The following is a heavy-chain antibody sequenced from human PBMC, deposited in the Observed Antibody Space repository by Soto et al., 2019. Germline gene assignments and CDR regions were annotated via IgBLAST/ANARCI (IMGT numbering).Heavy chain of an antibody. CDR3: ALGLGTTDFFYYYYGMDV. CDR1: GGSISSGDYY. D-gene: IGHD3-3*01. CDR2: IYYSGST. V-gene: IGHV4-30-4*01. J-gene: IGHJ6*02. Sequence: QVQLQESGPGLVKPSQTLSLTCTVSGGSISSGDYYWSWIRQPPGKGLEWIGYIYYSGSTYYNPSLKSRVTISVDTSKNQFSLKLSSVTAADTAVYYCALGLGTTDFFYYYYGMDVWGQGTTVTVSS.